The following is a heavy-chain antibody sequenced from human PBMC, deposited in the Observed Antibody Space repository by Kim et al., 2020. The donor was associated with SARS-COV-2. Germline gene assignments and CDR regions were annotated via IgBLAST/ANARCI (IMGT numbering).Heavy chain of an antibody. CDR1: GGTFSSYA. CDR2: IIPIFGTA. V-gene: IGHV1-69*13. CDR3: ARARLERKQLWTHYYYYGMDV. Sequence: SVKVSCKASGGTFSSYAISWVRQAPGQGLEWMGGIIPIFGTANYAQKFQGRVTITADESTSTAYMELSSLRSEDTAVYYCARARLERKQLWTHYYYYGMDVWGQGTTVTVSS. J-gene: IGHJ6*02. D-gene: IGHD5-18*01.